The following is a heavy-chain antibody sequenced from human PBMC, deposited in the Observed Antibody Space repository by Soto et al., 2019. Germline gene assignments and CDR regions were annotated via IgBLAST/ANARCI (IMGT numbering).Heavy chain of an antibody. Sequence: QVQLVESGGGVVQPGRSLRLSCAASGFTFSSYAMHWVRQAPGKGLEWVAVISYDGSNKYYADSVKGRFTISRDNSKNTLYLLMNSLRAEDTAVYYCASIPGTTVFDYWGQGTLATVSS. V-gene: IGHV3-30-3*01. CDR1: GFTFSSYA. CDR3: ASIPGTTVFDY. J-gene: IGHJ4*02. D-gene: IGHD1-7*01. CDR2: ISYDGSNK.